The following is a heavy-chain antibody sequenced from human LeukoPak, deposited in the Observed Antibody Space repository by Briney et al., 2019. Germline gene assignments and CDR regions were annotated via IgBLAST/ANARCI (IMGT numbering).Heavy chain of an antibody. CDR2: VNGPGDWT. CDR3: ARGSTQYSSGWYGLDY. V-gene: IGHV3-74*01. CDR1: GFTFSSHW. Sequence: GGSLRLSCAASGFTFSSHWMHWVRQAPGEGLVWVSRVNGPGDWTHYADSVKGRSTISRDNAKNTLYLQMNSLRAEDTAVYYCARGSTQYSSGWYGLDYWGQGTLVTASS. D-gene: IGHD6-19*01. J-gene: IGHJ4*02.